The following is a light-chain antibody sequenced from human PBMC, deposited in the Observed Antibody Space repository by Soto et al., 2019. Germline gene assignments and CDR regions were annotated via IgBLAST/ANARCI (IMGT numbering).Light chain of an antibody. CDR1: QSISNY. V-gene: IGKV1-39*01. CDR2: SAS. Sequence: IQMTQSPSSLSASVGDRVTITCRASQSISNYLNWYQQKPGKAPKLLIFSASTLQSGVPSRFSSSGSGTDFTLTISSLQPEDFVTYYCQQSYSTPFTFGPGTKVDI. J-gene: IGKJ3*01. CDR3: QQSYSTPFT.